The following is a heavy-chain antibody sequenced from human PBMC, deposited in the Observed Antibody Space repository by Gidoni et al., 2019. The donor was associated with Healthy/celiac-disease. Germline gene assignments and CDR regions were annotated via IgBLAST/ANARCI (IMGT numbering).Heavy chain of an antibody. D-gene: IGHD3-10*01. CDR1: GFTFFSYA. CDR2: ISGSGVRT. V-gene: IGHV3-23*01. J-gene: IGHJ4*02. CDR3: AKKQPGSSGGGFDY. Sequence: EVQLLESGGGLVQPGGSLRLSCAASGFTFFSYAMSWVRQAPGKGLEWVSAISGSGVRTYYADSVKGRFTISRDNSKNTLYLQMNSLRAEDTAVYYCAKKQPGSSGGGFDYWGQGTLVTVSS.